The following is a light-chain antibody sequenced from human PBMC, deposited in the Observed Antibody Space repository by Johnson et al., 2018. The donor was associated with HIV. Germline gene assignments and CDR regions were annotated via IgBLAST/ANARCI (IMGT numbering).Light chain of an antibody. CDR1: SSNIGNNY. CDR2: DNN. J-gene: IGLJ1*01. CDR3: GTWDSSLRAFYYG. Sequence: QPVLTQPPSVSAAPGQKVTISCSGSSSNIGNNYVSWYQQLPGTAPKLLIYDNNKRPSGIPDRFSGSKSGTSATLGITGVQTGDEADYYCGTWDSSLRAFYYGFGTGTEVTVL. V-gene: IGLV1-51*01.